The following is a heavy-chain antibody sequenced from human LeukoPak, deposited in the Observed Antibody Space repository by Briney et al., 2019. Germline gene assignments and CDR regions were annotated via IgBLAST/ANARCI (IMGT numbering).Heavy chain of an antibody. CDR2: INHSGST. Sequence: SETLSLTCTVSGGSISSSSYYWSWIRQPPGKGLEWIGEINHSGSTNYNPSLKSRVTISVDTSKNQFSLKLSSVTAADTAVYYCVRGRIARLPYFDYWGQGTLVTVSS. J-gene: IGHJ4*02. V-gene: IGHV4-39*07. CDR3: VRGRIARLPYFDY. D-gene: IGHD5-18*01. CDR1: GGSISSSSYY.